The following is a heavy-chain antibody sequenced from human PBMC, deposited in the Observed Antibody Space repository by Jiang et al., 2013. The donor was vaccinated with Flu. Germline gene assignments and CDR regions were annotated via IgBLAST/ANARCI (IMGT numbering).Heavy chain of an antibody. V-gene: IGHV5-10-1*01. CDR1: GYSFTNYW. D-gene: IGHD2-2*02. CDR2: IDPSDSYT. Sequence: GAEVKKPGESLRISCKGSGYSFTNYWISWVRQMPGKGLEWMGRIDPSDSYTNYSPSFQDHVTISADKSISTAYLQWSSLKASDTAMYYCARHCSSTSCYKQFDYWGQGTLVTVSS. J-gene: IGHJ4*02. CDR3: ARHCSSTSCYKQFDY.